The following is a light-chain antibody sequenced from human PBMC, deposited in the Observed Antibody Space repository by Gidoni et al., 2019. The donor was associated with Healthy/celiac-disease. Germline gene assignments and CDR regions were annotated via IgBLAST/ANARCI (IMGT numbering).Light chain of an antibody. CDR1: QSISSY. Sequence: DIQLSQSPSSLSESVGDGVTITGRASQSISSYLNWYQQKPGKAPNLLIYAASSLQSGVPSRFSGSGSGTDFTLTISSLQPEDFATYYCQQSYSTPPFTFXPXTKVDIK. J-gene: IGKJ3*01. CDR3: QQSYSTPPFT. CDR2: AAS. V-gene: IGKV1-39*01.